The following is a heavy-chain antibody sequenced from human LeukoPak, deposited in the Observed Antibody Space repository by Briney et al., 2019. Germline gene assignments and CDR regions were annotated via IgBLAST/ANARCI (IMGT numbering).Heavy chain of an antibody. CDR3: ARDLGMTDGDYVSYFDY. V-gene: IGHV3-48*03. CDR2: ISRSGSII. CDR1: GXTFSSYE. Sequence: PGGSLRLSWAASGXTFSSYEMNWVRQAPGKGLEWVSYISRSGSIIYYADSVKGRFTISRDNAKNSLYLQMNSLRAEDTAVYYSARDLGMTDGDYVSYFDYWGQGTLVTVSS. D-gene: IGHD4-17*01. J-gene: IGHJ4*02.